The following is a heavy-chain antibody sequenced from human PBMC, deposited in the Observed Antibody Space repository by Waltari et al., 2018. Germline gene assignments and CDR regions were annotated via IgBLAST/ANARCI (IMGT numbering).Heavy chain of an antibody. Sequence: QFQLVESGGGVVQPGTSLRLSCAASGFTFSNCGMHWVRKPPGRGLEWVSVISNDGRDKHYADSVKSRFIVSRDNSKNTLYLQIDSLRADDTAVYYCVKYSGFDYFFDYWGQGTLVTVSS. D-gene: IGHD5-12*01. CDR2: ISNDGRDK. CDR1: GFTFSNCG. J-gene: IGHJ4*02. V-gene: IGHV3-30*18. CDR3: VKYSGFDYFFDY.